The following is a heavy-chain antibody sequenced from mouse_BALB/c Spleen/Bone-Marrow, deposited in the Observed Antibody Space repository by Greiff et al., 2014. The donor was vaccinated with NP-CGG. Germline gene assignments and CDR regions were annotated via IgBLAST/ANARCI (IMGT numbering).Heavy chain of an antibody. CDR2: IDPANGNT. V-gene: IGHV14-3*02. J-gene: IGHJ2*01. Sequence: VQLQQSGAELVKPGASVKLSCTASGFNIKDTYMHWVEQRPEQGLEWIGRIDPANGNTKYDPKFQGKATITADTSSNTAYLQLSSLTSEDTAVYYCARYYYGSSLFDYWGQGTTHTVSS. CDR3: ARYYYGSSLFDY. CDR1: GFNIKDTY. D-gene: IGHD1-1*01.